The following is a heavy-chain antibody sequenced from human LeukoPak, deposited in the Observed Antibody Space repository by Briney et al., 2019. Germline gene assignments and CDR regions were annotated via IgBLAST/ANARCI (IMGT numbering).Heavy chain of an antibody. D-gene: IGHD3-22*01. J-gene: IGHJ4*02. V-gene: IGHV3-21*01. CDR2: ISVRSNYR. CDR1: GFTFSNYW. Sequence: GGSLRLSCAVSGFTFSNYWMSWVRQAPGKGLEWVSSISVRSNYRYYADSVRGRFTISRDDARDSLFLQMNSLRAEDTAVYFCVRLRRNNDRSGYYYYYDYWGQGTLVTVSS. CDR3: VRLRRNNDRSGYYYYYDY.